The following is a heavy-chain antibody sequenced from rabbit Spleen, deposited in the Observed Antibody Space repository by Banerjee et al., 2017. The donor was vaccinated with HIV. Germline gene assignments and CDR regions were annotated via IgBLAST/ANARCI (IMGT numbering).Heavy chain of an antibody. Sequence: QSLEESGGDLVKPGASLTLTCTASGFSFNNGYDMCWVRQAPGKGLEWIACIAGSDSGRTNYANWAKGRFTISKTSSTTVTLQMTSLTAADTATYFCARDLAGVIGWNFNLWGPGTLVTVS. CDR1: GFSFNNGYD. CDR2: IAGSDSGRT. CDR3: ARDLAGVIGWNFNL. V-gene: IGHV1S40*01. J-gene: IGHJ4*01. D-gene: IGHD4-1*01.